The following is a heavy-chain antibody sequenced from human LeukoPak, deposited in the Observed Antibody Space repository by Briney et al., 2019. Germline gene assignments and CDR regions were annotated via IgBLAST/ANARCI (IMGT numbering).Heavy chain of an antibody. CDR1: GFTFSSYA. Sequence: GGSLRLSCAASGFTFSSYAMNWVRQAPGKGLEYVSSISYNGGSTYYANSVRGRFTISRDNSKNTLYLQMGSLRAEDMAVYYCARLAGGSYSDYWGQGSLATVSS. CDR2: ISYNGGST. J-gene: IGHJ4*02. D-gene: IGHD1-26*01. CDR3: ARLAGGSYSDY. V-gene: IGHV3-64*01.